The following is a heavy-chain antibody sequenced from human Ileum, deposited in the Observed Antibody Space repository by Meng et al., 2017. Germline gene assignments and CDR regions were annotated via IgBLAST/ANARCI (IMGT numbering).Heavy chain of an antibody. CDR2: INQDESVK. V-gene: IGHV3-7*01. Sequence: GGLLRSPCVASGFSLRSFRLTWGRQSPGKGLELVANINQDESVKNYMDPVKGRSTISRDNAKKSLYLQMNTLRAEDTALYYCAGDPGYGSFDIWGQGTMVTV. J-gene: IGHJ3*02. D-gene: IGHD5-18*01. CDR3: AGDPGYGSFDI. CDR1: GFSLRSFR.